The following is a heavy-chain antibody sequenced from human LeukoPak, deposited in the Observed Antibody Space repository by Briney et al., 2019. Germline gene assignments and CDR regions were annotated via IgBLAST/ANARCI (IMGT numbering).Heavy chain of an antibody. CDR2: ISGDGDST. Sequence: GGSLRLSCVASGFTSTSYAMNWVRQAPGKGLEWVSAISGDGDSTYYADSVKRRFTISRDHIKNTVFLQMHSLRVDDTAVYYCAKGSRFSKYVNYYYGMDVWGQGTTVTVSS. V-gene: IGHV3-23*01. CDR1: GFTSTSYA. CDR3: AKGSRFSKYVNYYYGMDV. D-gene: IGHD6-13*01. J-gene: IGHJ6*02.